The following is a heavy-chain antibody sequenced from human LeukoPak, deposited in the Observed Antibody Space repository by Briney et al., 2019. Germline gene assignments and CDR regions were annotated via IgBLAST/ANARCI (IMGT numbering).Heavy chain of an antibody. CDR3: ARAKRMEYNWFDP. J-gene: IGHJ5*02. D-gene: IGHD3-3*01. V-gene: IGHV1-2*06. CDR1: GYTFTCCY. Sequence: ASXKVSCKASGYTFTCCYMHWVGQAPGQGVEWMGRINPNSGGTNYAQKFQGRVTITRDTSISTAYMELSSLRSDDTAVYYCARAKRMEYNWFDPWGQGTLVTVSS. CDR2: INPNSGGT.